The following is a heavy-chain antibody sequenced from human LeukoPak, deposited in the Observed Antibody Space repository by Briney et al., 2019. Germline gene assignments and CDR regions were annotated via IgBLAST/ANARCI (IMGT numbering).Heavy chain of an antibody. CDR1: GFSFSSFS. CDR2: ISSSGT. V-gene: IGHV3-23*01. J-gene: IGHJ4*02. D-gene: IGHD2-21*01. CDR3: AKIPGDSFFDV. Sequence: GGSLRLSCVGTGFSFSSFSMNWVRQAPGKGLEWVATISSSGTYYLDSVKGRFTISRDDFRSTVYLQMNSLRADDTALYYCAKIPGDSFFDVWGQGTLVTVSS.